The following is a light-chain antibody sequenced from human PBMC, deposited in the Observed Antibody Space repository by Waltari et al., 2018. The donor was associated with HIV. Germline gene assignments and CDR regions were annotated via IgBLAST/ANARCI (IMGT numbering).Light chain of an antibody. CDR2: EGS. J-gene: IGLJ1*01. V-gene: IGLV2-23*03. CDR3: CSYAGSNTFV. CDR1: KSDVGGYNL. Sequence: QSAMTQPPSVSGSPGQSMPISCTGTKSDVGGYNLVSWDQQHPGKAHKLMSYEGSKRPSGVSNRFSGSKSGNTASLTISGLQAEDEADYYCCSYAGSNTFVFGTGTKVTVL.